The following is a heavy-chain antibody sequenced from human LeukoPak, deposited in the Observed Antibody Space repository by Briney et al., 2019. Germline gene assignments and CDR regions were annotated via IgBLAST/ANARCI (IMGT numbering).Heavy chain of an antibody. J-gene: IGHJ6*03. CDR2: ISWDGGST. D-gene: IGHD2-8*01. CDR3: AKVSGGDNGYMDV. V-gene: IGHV3-43D*04. CDR1: GFTFDDYA. Sequence: GSLRLSCAASGFTFDDYAMHWVRQAPGKGLEWVSLISWDGGSTYYADSVKGRFTISRDNSKNSLYLQMNSLRAGDTALYYCAKVSGGDNGYMDVWGKGTTVTVSS.